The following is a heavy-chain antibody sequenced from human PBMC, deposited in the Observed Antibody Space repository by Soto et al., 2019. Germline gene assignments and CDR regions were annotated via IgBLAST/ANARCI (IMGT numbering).Heavy chain of an antibody. CDR2: IIPIFGTA. D-gene: IGHD3-16*01. Sequence: QVQLVQSGAEVKKPGYSVKVSCKASGGTFSSYAISWVRQAPGQGLEWMGGIIPIFGTADYAQKFQGRVTITADESTSTAYMDLSSLRSEDTAVYYCARHLGGNHYYYGMDVWGQGTTVTVSS. CDR3: ARHLGGNHYYYGMDV. J-gene: IGHJ6*02. CDR1: GGTFSSYA. V-gene: IGHV1-69*12.